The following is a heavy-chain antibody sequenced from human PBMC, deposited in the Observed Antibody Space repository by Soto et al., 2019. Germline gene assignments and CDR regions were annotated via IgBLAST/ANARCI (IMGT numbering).Heavy chain of an antibody. CDR3: ARQGFGELQGLVDV. J-gene: IGHJ6*02. CDR2: MGYNGFT. V-gene: IGHV4-59*08. D-gene: IGHD3-10*01. CDR1: GGPMNNYY. Sequence: QVQLQESGPGLVKPSETLSLTCTISGGPMNNYYCSWFRQPRGQGLEWIGYMGYNGFTRYNPSLRSRAAISLDTAKNQFALNLSSVTAADTALYYCARQGFGELQGLVDVWGQGITVTVSS.